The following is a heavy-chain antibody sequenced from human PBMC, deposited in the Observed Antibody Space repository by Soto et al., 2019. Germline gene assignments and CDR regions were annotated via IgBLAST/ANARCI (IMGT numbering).Heavy chain of an antibody. J-gene: IGHJ6*02. CDR1: GGTFSSYA. Sequence: QVQLVQSGAEVKKPGSSVKVSCKASGGTFSSYAISWVRQAPGQGLEWMGGIIPIFGTANYAQKFQGRVTITADESTSTAYMELSSLRSEDTAVYYCARAPPPDGYGDYLYYGMDVWGQGTTVTVSS. D-gene: IGHD4-17*01. V-gene: IGHV1-69*01. CDR2: IIPIFGTA. CDR3: ARAPPPDGYGDYLYYGMDV.